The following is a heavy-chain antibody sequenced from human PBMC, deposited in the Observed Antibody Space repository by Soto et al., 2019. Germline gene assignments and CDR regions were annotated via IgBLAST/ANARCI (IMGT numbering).Heavy chain of an antibody. Sequence: QVQLVQSGAEVKKPGSSVKVSCKAFGGTFSSYAISWVRQAPGQGLEWMGGIIPIFGTANYAQKFQGRVTITADESTSTAYMVLSSLRSEDTAVYYCARAPCSGGSCYYYGMDVWGQGTTVTVSS. CDR3: ARAPCSGGSCYYYGMDV. CDR1: GGTFSSYA. CDR2: IIPIFGTA. J-gene: IGHJ6*02. D-gene: IGHD2-15*01. V-gene: IGHV1-69*12.